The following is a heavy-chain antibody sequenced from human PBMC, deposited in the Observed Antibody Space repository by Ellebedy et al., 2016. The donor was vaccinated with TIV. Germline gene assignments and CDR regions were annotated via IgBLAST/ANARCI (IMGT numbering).Heavy chain of an antibody. Sequence: GESLKISCAASGFTVSSNYMSWVRQAPGKGLEWVSVIYSGGSIYYADSVKGRFTISRDNAKNSLYLQMNSLRAEDTAVYYCARDHGYDAFDIWGQGTMVTVSS. CDR2: IYSGGSI. J-gene: IGHJ3*02. CDR1: GFTVSSNY. V-gene: IGHV3-66*01. CDR3: ARDHGYDAFDI. D-gene: IGHD5-18*01.